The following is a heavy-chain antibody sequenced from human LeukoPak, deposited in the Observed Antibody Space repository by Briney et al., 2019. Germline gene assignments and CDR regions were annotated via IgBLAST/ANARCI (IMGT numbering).Heavy chain of an antibody. CDR1: GDSMSPYY. CDR3: ARHLTYYYDSSGYPRDAFDI. Sequence: SETLSLTCTVSGDSMSPYYWSWIRQSPGKGLVWIGYIYYSGSTNYNPSLKSRVTISLDMSKNQFSLRLSSVTAADTALYYCARHLTYYYDSSGYPRDAFDIWGQGTMVTVSS. D-gene: IGHD3-22*01. J-gene: IGHJ3*02. CDR2: IYYSGST. V-gene: IGHV4-59*08.